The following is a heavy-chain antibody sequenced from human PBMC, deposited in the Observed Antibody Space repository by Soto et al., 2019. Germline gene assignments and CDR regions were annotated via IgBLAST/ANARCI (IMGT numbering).Heavy chain of an antibody. CDR3: ARGSTTEKVDS. CDR2: IFYSGST. V-gene: IGHV4-31*03. J-gene: IGHJ4*02. D-gene: IGHD4-17*01. Sequence: SETLSLTCTVSGGSISSGGYYWSWIRQHPGKGLEWIGYIFYSGSTYYNPSLKSRVSISADTSKNQFSLKLTSVTAADTAVYYCARGSTTEKVDSWGQGTLVTVSS. CDR1: GGSISSGGYY.